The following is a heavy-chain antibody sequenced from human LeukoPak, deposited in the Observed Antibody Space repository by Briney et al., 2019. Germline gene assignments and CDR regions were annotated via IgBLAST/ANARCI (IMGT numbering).Heavy chain of an antibody. CDR3: ARVPTYDLWSGYYTYNWFDP. J-gene: IGHJ5*02. CDR2: MNPNSGNT. D-gene: IGHD3-3*01. Sequence: ASVKVSCKASGYTFTSYDINWVRQATGQGLEWMGWMNPNSGNTGYAQKFQGRVTMTRNTSISTAYMELSSLRSEDTAVYYCARVPTYDLWSGYYTYNWFDPWGQGTLVTVSS. CDR1: GYTFTSYD. V-gene: IGHV1-8*01.